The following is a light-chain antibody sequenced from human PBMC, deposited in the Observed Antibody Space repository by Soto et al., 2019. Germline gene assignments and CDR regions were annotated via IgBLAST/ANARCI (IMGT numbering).Light chain of an antibody. CDR1: SSNIGNNF. V-gene: IGLV1-51*01. J-gene: IGLJ1*01. CDR3: GAWDAFLSAYV. CDR2: DDN. Sequence: HSVLTQPPSVSAAPEQMVTISCSGRSSNIGNNFVSWYQQLPGTVPKLLIYDDNKRPSGIPDRFSGSKSGTSATLVITGLQTGDEADYYCGAWDAFLSAYVFGGGTKVTVL.